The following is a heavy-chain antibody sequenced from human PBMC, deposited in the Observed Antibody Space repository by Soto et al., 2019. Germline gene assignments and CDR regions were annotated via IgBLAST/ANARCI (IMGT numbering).Heavy chain of an antibody. CDR3: ARQKKSPRTYYDILTGYHNDAFDI. D-gene: IGHD3-9*01. CDR2: IYPGDSDT. Sequence: LGESLKISCTGSGYSFTSYLIGWVRQMPGKGLEWMGIIYPGDSDTRYSPSFQGQVTISADKSISTAYLQWSSLKASDTAMYYCARQKKSPRTYYDILTGYHNDAFDIWGQGTMVTVSS. CDR1: GYSFTSYL. V-gene: IGHV5-51*01. J-gene: IGHJ3*02.